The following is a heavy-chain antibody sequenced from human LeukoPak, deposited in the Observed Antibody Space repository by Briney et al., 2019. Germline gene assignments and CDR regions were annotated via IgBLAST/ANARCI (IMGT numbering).Heavy chain of an antibody. CDR3: ARDLVTVTKGFDI. Sequence: SETLSLTCAVSADSFSSHYWTWIRQPPGKGLEWIGYISYIGSTNYNPSLKSRVTISIDTSRNQFSLRLSSVTAADAAVYYCARDLVTVTKGFDIWGQGTMVSVSS. J-gene: IGHJ3*02. D-gene: IGHD4-17*01. CDR1: ADSFSSHY. V-gene: IGHV4-59*11. CDR2: ISYIGST.